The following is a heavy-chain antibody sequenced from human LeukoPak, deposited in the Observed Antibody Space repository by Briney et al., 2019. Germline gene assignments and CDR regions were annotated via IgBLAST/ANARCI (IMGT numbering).Heavy chain of an antibody. J-gene: IGHJ6*02. D-gene: IGHD5-18*01. CDR2: ISGDGGSS. V-gene: IGHV3-43*02. CDR1: GFTLDDYA. CDR3: AKPTAMLSSYFYGMDV. Sequence: GGSLRLSCAASGFTLDDYAMHWVRQAPGKGLEWVSLISGDGGSSYYADSVKGRFTISRDNSKNSLYLQMNSLGTEDTALYYCAKPTAMLSSYFYGMDVWGQGTTVTVSS.